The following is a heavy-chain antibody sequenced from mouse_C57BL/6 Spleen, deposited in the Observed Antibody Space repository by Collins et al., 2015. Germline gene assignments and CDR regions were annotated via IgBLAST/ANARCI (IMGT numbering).Heavy chain of an antibody. V-gene: IGHV1-69*01. CDR2: IDPSDSYT. CDR3: ARLRRSGYAMDY. CDR1: GYTFTSYW. Sequence: QVQLQQPGAELVMPGASVKLSCKASGYTFTSYWMHWVKQRPGQGLEWIGEIDPSDSYTNYNQKFKGKSTLTVDKSSSTAYMQLSSLTSEDSAVYYCARLRRSGYAMDYWGQGTSVTVSS. J-gene: IGHJ4*01. D-gene: IGHD2-12*01.